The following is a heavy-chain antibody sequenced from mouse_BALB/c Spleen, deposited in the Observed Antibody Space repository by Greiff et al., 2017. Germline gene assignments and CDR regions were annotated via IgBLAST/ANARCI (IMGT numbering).Heavy chain of an antibody. V-gene: IGHV1-54*01. CDR1: GYAFTNYL. J-gene: IGHJ1*01. CDR3: ARPSHYYGSSYGYFDV. D-gene: IGHD1-1*01. Sequence: QVQLQQSGAELVRPGTSVKVSCKASGYAFTNYLIEWVKQRPGQGLEWIGVINPGSGGTNYNEKFKGKATLTADKSSSTAYMQLSSLTSDDSAVYFCARPSHYYGSSYGYFDVWGAGTTVTVSS. CDR2: INPGSGGT.